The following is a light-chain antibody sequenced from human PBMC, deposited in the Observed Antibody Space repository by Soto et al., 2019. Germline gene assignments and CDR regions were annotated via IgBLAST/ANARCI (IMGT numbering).Light chain of an antibody. V-gene: IGKV3-20*01. CDR3: HQYGSSPPYS. CDR2: GAS. J-gene: IGKJ2*03. Sequence: EIVLTQSPDTLSLSPGERATLSCRATQNVARSNLAWYQHRHGQAPRLLISGASTRAADTPDRFSGSGSGAQFTLTISRLEPEDFAVYYCHQYGSSPPYSFGQGTQLEI. CDR1: QNVARSN.